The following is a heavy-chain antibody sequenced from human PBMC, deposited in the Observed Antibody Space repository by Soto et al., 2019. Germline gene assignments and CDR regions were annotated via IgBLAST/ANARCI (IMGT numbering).Heavy chain of an antibody. CDR3: TRGHPSIYNY. CDR2: IKEDGSER. Sequence: GGSLRLSCAASGFTFSNYWMSWVRQAPGKGLEWVANIKEDGSERYYVDSVKGQFTISRDNAKNSLYLQMTSLRPEDTAVYYCTRGHPSIYNYWGQGTLVTVS. D-gene: IGHD4-4*01. V-gene: IGHV3-7*01. J-gene: IGHJ4*02. CDR1: GFTFSNYW.